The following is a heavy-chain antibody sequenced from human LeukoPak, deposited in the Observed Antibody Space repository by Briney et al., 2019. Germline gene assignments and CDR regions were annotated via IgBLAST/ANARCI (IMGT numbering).Heavy chain of an antibody. CDR1: GFTLNSYD. V-gene: IGHV3-23*01. D-gene: IGHD4-23*01. Sequence: PGGSLRLSCAASGFTLNSYDVNWVRQAPGKGLEWVSTVSGGGGSTYYADSVKGRFALSRDNSRNTVFLQMSSLRGEDTAVYYCAKNWRVYGGELDYWGQGTLVTVSS. CDR2: VSGGGGST. J-gene: IGHJ4*02. CDR3: AKNWRVYGGELDY.